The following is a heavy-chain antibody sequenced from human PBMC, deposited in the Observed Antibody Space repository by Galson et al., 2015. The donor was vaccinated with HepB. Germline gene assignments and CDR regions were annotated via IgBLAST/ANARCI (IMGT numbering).Heavy chain of an antibody. CDR3: ARDGYSSSWYVRYFDL. J-gene: IGHJ2*01. CDR2: IYSGGSS. D-gene: IGHD6-13*01. V-gene: IGHV3-66*01. Sequence: SLRLSCAASGFTVSSNYMSWVRQAPGKGLEWVSVIYSGGSSYYADSVKGRFTISRDNSKNTLYLQMNSLRAEETAGYYCARDGYSSSWYVRYFDLWGRGTLVTVSS. CDR1: GFTVSSNY.